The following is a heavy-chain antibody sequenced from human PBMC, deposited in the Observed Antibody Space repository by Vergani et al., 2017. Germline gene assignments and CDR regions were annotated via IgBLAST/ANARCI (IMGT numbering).Heavy chain of an antibody. CDR2: IYYSGST. CDR3: ARSFDSSGYYHYWYFDL. J-gene: IGHJ2*01. CDR1: GGSISSSSYY. Sequence: QLQLQESGPGLVKPSETLSLTCTVSGGSISSSSYYWGWIRQPPGKGLEWIGSIYYSGSTYYNPSLKSRVTISVDTSKNQFSLKLSSVTAADTAVYYCARSFDSSGYYHYWYFDLWGRGTLVTVSS. D-gene: IGHD3-22*01. V-gene: IGHV4-39*01.